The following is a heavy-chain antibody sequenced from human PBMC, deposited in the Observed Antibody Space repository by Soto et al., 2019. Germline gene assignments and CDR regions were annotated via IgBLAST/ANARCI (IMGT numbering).Heavy chain of an antibody. J-gene: IGHJ6*02. D-gene: IGHD2-21*02. Sequence: QVQLVQSGAEVKKPGASVKVSCKASGYTFTSYGISWVRQAPGQGLEWMGWISAYNGNTNYAQKLQGRVTMTTATSTTTAYIEQRSRRSADATVDYCARWWGVVTVEPAYYYGMDVWGQGTTVTVSS. CDR2: ISAYNGNT. CDR3: ARWWGVVTVEPAYYYGMDV. V-gene: IGHV1-18*01. CDR1: GYTFTSYG.